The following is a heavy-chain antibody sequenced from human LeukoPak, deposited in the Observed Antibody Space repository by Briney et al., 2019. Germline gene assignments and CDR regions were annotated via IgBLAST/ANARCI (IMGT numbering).Heavy chain of an antibody. CDR2: IVVGSGNT. CDR1: GFTFTSSA. V-gene: IGHV1-58*01. CDR3: AAVPLYSSGWLFDY. D-gene: IGHD6-19*01. Sequence: APVKVSCKASGFTFTSSAVQWVRQARGQRLEWIGWIVVGSGNTNYAQKFQERVTITRDMSTSTAYMELSSLRSEDTAVYYCAAVPLYSSGWLFDYWGQGTLVTVSS. J-gene: IGHJ4*02.